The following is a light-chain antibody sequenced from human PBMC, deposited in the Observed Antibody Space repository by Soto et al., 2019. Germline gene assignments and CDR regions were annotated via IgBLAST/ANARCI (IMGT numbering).Light chain of an antibody. CDR1: QSISSW. CDR3: QQYNSYRT. J-gene: IGKJ1*01. V-gene: IGKV1-5*02. Sequence: DIQITHSPCTLSASALYRVTIICRASQSISSWLAWYQQKPGKAPKLLIYDASSLESGVPSRFSGSGSGTEFTLTISSLQPDDFATYYCQQYNSYRTFGQGTKV. CDR2: DAS.